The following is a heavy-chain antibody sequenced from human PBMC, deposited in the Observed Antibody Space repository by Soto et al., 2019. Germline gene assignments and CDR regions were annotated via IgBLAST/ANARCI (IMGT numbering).Heavy chain of an antibody. J-gene: IGHJ4*02. Sequence: GGSLRLSCPASGFTFGDYAMSWVRQAPGKGLEWVGFIRSKAYGGTTEYAASVKGRFTISRDDSKSIAYLQMNSLKTEDTAVYYCTRTYSSGWSAGYFDYWGQGTLVTVSS. D-gene: IGHD6-19*01. CDR3: TRTYSSGWSAGYFDY. CDR1: GFTFGDYA. CDR2: IRSKAYGGTT. V-gene: IGHV3-49*04.